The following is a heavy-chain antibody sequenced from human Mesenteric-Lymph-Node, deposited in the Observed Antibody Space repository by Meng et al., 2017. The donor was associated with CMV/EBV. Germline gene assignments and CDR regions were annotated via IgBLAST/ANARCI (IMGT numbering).Heavy chain of an antibody. V-gene: IGHV1-2*02. CDR2: INPNSGGT. CDR3: ARDAVPQGYYYYGMDV. J-gene: IGHJ6*02. Sequence: ASVKVSCKASGYTFTGYYMHWVRQAPGQGLEWMGWINPNSGGTNYAQKFQGRVTMTRDTSISTAYMELSRLRSDDTAVYYCARDAVPQGYYYYGMDVWGQGTTVTVSS. CDR1: GYTFTGYY.